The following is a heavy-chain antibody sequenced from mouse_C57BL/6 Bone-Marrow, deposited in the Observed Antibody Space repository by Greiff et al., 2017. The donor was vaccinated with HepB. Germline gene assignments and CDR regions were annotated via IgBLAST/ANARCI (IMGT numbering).Heavy chain of an antibody. V-gene: IGHV1-66*01. D-gene: IGHD2-4*01. CDR2: IYPGSGNT. CDR3: ARWDDFAWFAY. J-gene: IGHJ3*01. CDR1: GYSFTSYY. Sequence: VKLVESGPELVKPGASVKISCKASGYSFTSYYIHWVKQRPGQGLEWIGWIYPGSGNTKYNEKFKGKATLTADTSSSTAYMQLSSLTSEDSAVYHCARWDDFAWFAYWGQGTLVTVSA.